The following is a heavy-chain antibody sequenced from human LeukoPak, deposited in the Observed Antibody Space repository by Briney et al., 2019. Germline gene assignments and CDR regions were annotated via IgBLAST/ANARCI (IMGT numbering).Heavy chain of an antibody. D-gene: IGHD3-3*01. Sequence: SVKVSCKASGGTFSSYAISWVRQAPGQGLEWMGGIIPIFGTANYAQKFQGRVTITADESTSTAYMELSSLRSEDTAVYYCASSITIFGVVIYAFDIWGQGTMVTVSS. J-gene: IGHJ3*02. CDR3: ASSITIFGVVIYAFDI. CDR1: GGTFSSYA. V-gene: IGHV1-69*01. CDR2: IIPIFGTA.